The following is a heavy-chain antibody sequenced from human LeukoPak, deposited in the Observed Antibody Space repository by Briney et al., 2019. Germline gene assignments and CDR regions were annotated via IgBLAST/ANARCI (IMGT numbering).Heavy chain of an antibody. Sequence: EASVKVSCKASGYTFSSYGISWVRQAPGQGLEWMGWISAYNGNTNYAQKLQGRVTMTTDTSTSTAYMELRSLRSDDTAVYYCARAFGSTSPGYYYGMDVWGQGTTVTVSS. CDR2: ISAYNGNT. J-gene: IGHJ6*02. V-gene: IGHV1-18*01. CDR3: ARAFGSTSPGYYYGMDV. D-gene: IGHD2-2*01. CDR1: GYTFSSYG.